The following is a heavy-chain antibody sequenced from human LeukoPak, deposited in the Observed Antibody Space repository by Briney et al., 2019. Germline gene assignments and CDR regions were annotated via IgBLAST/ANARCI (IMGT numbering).Heavy chain of an antibody. Sequence: SETLSLTCAVYGRSFSGYYWSWIRQPPGKGLEWIGEINHSGSTNYNPSLKSRVTISVDTSKNQFSLKLSAVTAADTAVYYCASVADYGGNSRSPFDYWGQGTLVTVSS. CDR3: ASVADYGGNSRSPFDY. V-gene: IGHV4-34*01. CDR2: INHSGST. CDR1: GRSFSGYY. J-gene: IGHJ4*02. D-gene: IGHD4-23*01.